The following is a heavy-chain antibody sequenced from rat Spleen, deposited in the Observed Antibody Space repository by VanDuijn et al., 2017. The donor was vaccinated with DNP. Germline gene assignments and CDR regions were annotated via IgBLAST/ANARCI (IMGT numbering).Heavy chain of an antibody. D-gene: IGHD1-7*01. CDR2: IANSGFST. CDR3: TRVTYGYSHYFDY. Sequence: EVQLVESGGGLVQPGRSLKLSCVASGFTFNNYWMTWIRQAPGKGLEWVASIANSGFSTYYPDSVKGRFTISRGDAKSTLYLQMTSLRSEDTATYYCTRVTYGYSHYFDYWGQGVMVTVSS. V-gene: IGHV5-31*01. CDR1: GFTFNNYW. J-gene: IGHJ2*01.